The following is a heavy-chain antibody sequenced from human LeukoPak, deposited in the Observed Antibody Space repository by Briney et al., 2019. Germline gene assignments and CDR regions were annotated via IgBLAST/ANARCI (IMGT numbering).Heavy chain of an antibody. CDR2: INHSGST. V-gene: IGHV4-34*01. CDR3: ARGYSSSWTYYYMDV. CDR1: GFTFSSYS. J-gene: IGHJ6*03. Sequence: GSLRLSCAASGFTFSSYSMNWVRQPPGKGLEWIGEINHSGSTNYNPSLKSRVTISVDTSKNQFSLKLSSVTAADTAVYYCARGYSSSWTYYYMDVWGKGTTVTVSS. D-gene: IGHD6-13*01.